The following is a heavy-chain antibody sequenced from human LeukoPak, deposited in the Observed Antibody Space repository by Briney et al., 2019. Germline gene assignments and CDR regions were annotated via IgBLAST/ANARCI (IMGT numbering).Heavy chain of an antibody. CDR1: GGSISSYY. J-gene: IGHJ3*02. CDR3: ARDLHEYSSSFDAFDI. V-gene: IGHV4-59*01. CDR2: IYYSGST. Sequence: PSETLSLTCVVYGGSISSYYWSWIRQPPGKGLEWIGYIYYSGSTNYNPSLKSRVTISVDTSKNQFSLKLSSVTAADTAVYYCARDLHEYSSSFDAFDIWGQGTMVTVSS. D-gene: IGHD6-6*01.